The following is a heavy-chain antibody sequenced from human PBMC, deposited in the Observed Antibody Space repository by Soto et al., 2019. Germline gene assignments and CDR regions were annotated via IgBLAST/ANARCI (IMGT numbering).Heavy chain of an antibody. V-gene: IGHV1-3*01. CDR1: GYNFISYT. CDR2: INAGNGHT. D-gene: IGHD3-3*02. Sequence: ASVKVSCKASGYNFISYTIHWVRQAPGQRFEWMGWINAGNGHTRYSQKFQGRVTITTDTSASTAYMELNSLTSEDTAVYYCARDAVSMPYYFDNWGQGTLVTFSS. J-gene: IGHJ4*02. CDR3: ARDAVSMPYYFDN.